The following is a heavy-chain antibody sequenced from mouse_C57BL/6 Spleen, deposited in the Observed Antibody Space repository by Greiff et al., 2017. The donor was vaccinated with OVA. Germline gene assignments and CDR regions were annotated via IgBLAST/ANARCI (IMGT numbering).Heavy chain of an antibody. D-gene: IGHD1-1*01. CDR2: ISNLAYSI. V-gene: IGHV5-15*01. CDR1: GFTFSDYG. Sequence: EVMLVESGGGLVQPGGSLKLSRAASGFTFSDYGMAWVRQAPRKGSEWVAFISNLAYSIYYAATVTGRFTISRENAQNTLYLEMSSLRSEDTAMYYCASSYYGSSSAWFAYWGQGTLVTVSA. CDR3: ASSYYGSSSAWFAY. J-gene: IGHJ3*01.